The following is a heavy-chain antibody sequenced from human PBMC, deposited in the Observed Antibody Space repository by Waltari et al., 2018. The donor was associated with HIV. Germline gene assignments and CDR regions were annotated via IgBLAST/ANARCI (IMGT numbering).Heavy chain of an antibody. CDR3: ARDLVVAAAEGFDP. Sequence: QVELQESGPGLVKPSETLSLTCTVSGGSITSYYWSWIRQAPGLRLEWIGHIYYSGRTTYNPSRKGRVIMSLDTSKNHISLNLRSLSAADTAVYYCARDLVVAAAEGFDPWGQGILVTVSS. CDR2: IYYSGRT. V-gene: IGHV4-59*01. J-gene: IGHJ5*02. CDR1: GGSITSYY. D-gene: IGHD2-15*01.